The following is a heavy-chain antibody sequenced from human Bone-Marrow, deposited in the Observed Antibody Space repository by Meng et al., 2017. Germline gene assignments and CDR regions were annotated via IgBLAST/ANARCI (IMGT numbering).Heavy chain of an antibody. V-gene: IGHV1-69*05. D-gene: IGHD6-19*01. J-gene: IGHJ2*01. CDR2: IIPIFGTA. Sequence: VPLGQSGAEGKKPGSSVKASCKAPGGTSSSYAISWVRQAPGQGLEWMGGIIPIFGTANYAQKFQGRVTITTDESTSTAYMELSSLRSEDTAVYYCARAAVADLNWYFDLWGRGTLVTVSS. CDR1: GGTSSSYA. CDR3: ARAAVADLNWYFDL.